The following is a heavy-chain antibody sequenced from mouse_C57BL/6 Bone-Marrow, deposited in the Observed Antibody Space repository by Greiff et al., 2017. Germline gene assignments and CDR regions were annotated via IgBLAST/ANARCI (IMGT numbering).Heavy chain of an antibody. CDR2: IDPETGGT. V-gene: IGHV1-15*01. D-gene: IGHD1-1*01. CDR3: TRRWVTTVVPWMDY. Sequence: LVESGAELVRPGASVTLSCKASGYTFTDYEMHWVKQTPVHGLEWIGAIDPETGGTAYNQKFKGKAILTADKSSSTAYMELRSLKSEDSAVYYCTRRWVTTVVPWMDYWGQGTSVTVSS. CDR1: GYTFTDYE. J-gene: IGHJ4*01.